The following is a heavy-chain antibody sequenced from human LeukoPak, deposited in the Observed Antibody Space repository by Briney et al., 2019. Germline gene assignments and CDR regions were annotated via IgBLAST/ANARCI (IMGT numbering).Heavy chain of an antibody. V-gene: IGHV4-39*01. J-gene: IGHJ4*02. CDR3: ARPGYYDNSGFNFDY. CDR2: INYSGYT. CDR1: GGSISSSTFY. Sequence: SETLSLTCTVSGGSISSSTFYWGWIRQPPGKGLEWIGGINYSGYTYYNPSLKSRVTISVDTPKNQFSLKLSSVTAADTAVYYCARPGYYDNSGFNFDYWGQGTLVTVSS. D-gene: IGHD3-22*01.